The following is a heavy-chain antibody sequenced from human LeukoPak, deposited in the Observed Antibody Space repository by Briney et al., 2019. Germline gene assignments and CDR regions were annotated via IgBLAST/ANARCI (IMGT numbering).Heavy chain of an antibody. CDR2: INHRGST. V-gene: IGHV4-34*01. CDR3: ARGLRYDYVWGSYRYNRGFDY. J-gene: IGHJ4*02. D-gene: IGHD3-16*02. Sequence: TSETLSLTCAVYGGSFSGYYWSGIRQPPGKGVEWIGEINHRGSTNYNPSLKSRVTISVDPSKNQYSLKLSSVTAADTAVYYCARGLRYDYVWGSYRYNRGFDYWGQGTLVTVSS. CDR1: GGSFSGYY.